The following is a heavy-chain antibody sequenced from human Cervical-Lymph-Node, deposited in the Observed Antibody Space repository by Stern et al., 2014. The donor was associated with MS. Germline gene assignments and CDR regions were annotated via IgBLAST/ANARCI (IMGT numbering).Heavy chain of an antibody. Sequence: EEQLLQSGAELKKPGESLKISCKTSGYNFINHWIAWVRQVSGKGLEWIGIIYPGDSDIRYSPSFQGHVTISVDKSITTAYLHWKSLKASDTAVYYCARWSVACDYWGQGALITVSS. J-gene: IGHJ4*02. CDR1: GYNFINHW. V-gene: IGHV5-51*03. D-gene: IGHD2-21*01. CDR3: ARWSVACDY. CDR2: IYPGDSDI.